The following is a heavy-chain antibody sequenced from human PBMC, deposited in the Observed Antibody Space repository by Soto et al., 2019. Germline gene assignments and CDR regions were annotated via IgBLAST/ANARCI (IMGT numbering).Heavy chain of an antibody. J-gene: IGHJ5*02. CDR1: GGSFSGYY. V-gene: IGHV4-34*01. Sequence: PSETLSLTCAVYGGSFSGYYWSWIRQPPGKGLEWIGEINHSGSTNYNPSLKSRVTISVDTSKNQFSLKLSSVTAADTAVYYCARRIAAAGTGTNWFDPWGQGTVVTVSS. CDR2: INHSGST. CDR3: ARRIAAAGTGTNWFDP. D-gene: IGHD6-13*01.